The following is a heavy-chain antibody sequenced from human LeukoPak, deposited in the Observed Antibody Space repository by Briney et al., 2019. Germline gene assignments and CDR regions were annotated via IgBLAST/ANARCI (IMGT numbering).Heavy chain of an antibody. CDR2: VYYSGST. J-gene: IGHJ4*02. V-gene: IGHV4-30-4*01. D-gene: IGHD6-13*01. CDR1: GVSINSGDDY. Sequence: PSETLSLTCTVSGVSINSGDDYWSWIRQPPGKGLEWIGYVYYSGSTYYNPSLKSRVTISVDTSKNQFSLKLSSVTAADTAVYYCARDPIAAAEPIDYWGQGALVTVSS. CDR3: ARDPIAAAEPIDY.